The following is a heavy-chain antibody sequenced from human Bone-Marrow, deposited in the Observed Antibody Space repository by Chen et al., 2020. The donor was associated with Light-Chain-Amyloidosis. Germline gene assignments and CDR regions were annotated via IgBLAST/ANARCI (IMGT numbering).Heavy chain of an antibody. Sequence: QVQLQESGPGLVKPSETLSLTCAVSGYSISSGYYWGWIRQPPGKGLEWIGSIYHSGSTYYNPSLKSRVTISVDTSKNQFSLKLSSVTAADTAVYYCTRDAITSGGVVVPDSWGQGTLVTVSS. CDR1: GYSISSGYY. V-gene: IGHV4-38-2*02. CDR2: IYHSGST. J-gene: IGHJ4*02. D-gene: IGHD3-16*02. CDR3: TRDAITSGGVVVPDS.